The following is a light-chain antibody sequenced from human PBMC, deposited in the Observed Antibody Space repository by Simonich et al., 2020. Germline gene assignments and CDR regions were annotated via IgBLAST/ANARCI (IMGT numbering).Light chain of an antibody. J-gene: IGLJ3*02. CDR3: CSYAGSSTWV. CDR1: SSNIGNNY. CDR2: DKN. V-gene: IGLV1-51*01. Sequence: QSVLTQPPSVSAAPGQKVTISCSGSSSNIGNNYVSWYQQLPGTAPKLLIYDKNKPPSGIPDRFSGSKSGTSATLGITGLQTGDEADYYCCSYAGSSTWVFGGGTKLTVL.